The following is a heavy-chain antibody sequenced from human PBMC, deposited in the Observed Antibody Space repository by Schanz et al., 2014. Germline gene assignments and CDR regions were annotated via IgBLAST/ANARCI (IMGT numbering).Heavy chain of an antibody. CDR2: INPSGGGT. J-gene: IGHJ4*02. Sequence: QVQLVQSGAEVKKPGASVKVSCKASGYTFVSYSMHWVRQAPGQGLEWMGIINPSGGGTSYALRFQDRVTVTRDTSRSTVYMELSSLRSEDTAVYYCARDGVYAAAGGNSWGQGTLVTVSS. CDR3: ARDGVYAAAGGNS. D-gene: IGHD6-13*01. V-gene: IGHV1-46*03. CDR1: GYTFVSYS.